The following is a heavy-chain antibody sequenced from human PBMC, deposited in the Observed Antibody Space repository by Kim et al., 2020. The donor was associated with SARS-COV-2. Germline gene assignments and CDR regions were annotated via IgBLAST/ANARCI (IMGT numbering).Heavy chain of an antibody. V-gene: IGHV1-8*01. CDR1: GYTFTSYD. CDR2: MNPNSGNT. Sequence: ASVKVSCKASGYTFTSYDINWVRQATGQGLEWMGWMNPNSGNTGYAQKFQGRVTMTRNTSISTAYMELSSLRSEDTALYYCARGKSITIFGVVITPWWFDPWGQGTLVTVSS. D-gene: IGHD3-3*01. CDR3: ARGKSITIFGVVITPWWFDP. J-gene: IGHJ5*02.